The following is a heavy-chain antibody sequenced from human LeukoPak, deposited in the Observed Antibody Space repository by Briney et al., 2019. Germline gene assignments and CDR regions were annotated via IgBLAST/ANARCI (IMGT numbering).Heavy chain of an antibody. CDR3: TRGFGSARNWFDP. D-gene: IGHD3-10*01. V-gene: IGHV4-4*09. Sequence: SETLSLTCTVSGGSISSYYWSWIRQPPGKGLEWIGFISSTGSTYYNSSLKGRVTISLDTSKDRFSLNMTSMTAADTALYFCTRGFGSARNWFDPWGQGTQVTVPS. J-gene: IGHJ5*02. CDR2: ISSTGST. CDR1: GGSISSYY.